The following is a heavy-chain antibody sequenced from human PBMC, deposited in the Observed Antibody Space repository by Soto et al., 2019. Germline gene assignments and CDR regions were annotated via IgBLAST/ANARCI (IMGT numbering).Heavy chain of an antibody. CDR1: GGTFSSYA. CDR2: IIPIFGTA. Sequence: QVQLVQSGAEVKKPESSVKVSCKASGGTFSSYAISWVRQAPGQGLEWMGGIIPIFGTANYAQKFQGRVTITADKSTSTAYMELSSLRSEDTAVYYCARPYCSGGSCYPISFYYYGMDVWGQGTTVTVSS. D-gene: IGHD2-15*01. J-gene: IGHJ6*02. CDR3: ARPYCSGGSCYPISFYYYGMDV. V-gene: IGHV1-69*06.